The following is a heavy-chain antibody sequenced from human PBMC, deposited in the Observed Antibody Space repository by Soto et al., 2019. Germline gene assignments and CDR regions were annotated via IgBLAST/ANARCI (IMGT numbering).Heavy chain of an antibody. V-gene: IGHV4-39*01. CDR1: GGSISSSSYY. D-gene: IGHD6-6*01. CDR3: ARQPRKYSSSPTLFDY. J-gene: IGHJ4*02. CDR2: IYYSGST. Sequence: SETLSLTCTVSGGSISSSSYYWGWIRQPPGKGLEWIGSIYYSGSTYYNPSLKSRVTISVDTSKNQFSLKLSSVTAADTAVYYCARQPRKYSSSPTLFDYWGQGTLVTVPQ.